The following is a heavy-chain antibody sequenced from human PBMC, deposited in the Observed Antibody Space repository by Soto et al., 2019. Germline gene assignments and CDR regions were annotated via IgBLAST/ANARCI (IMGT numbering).Heavy chain of an antibody. V-gene: IGHV4-4*07. J-gene: IGHJ6*02. CDR1: GGSIRSYY. CDR2: IYTSGTT. D-gene: IGHD1-26*01. CDR3: AREGASGFGMDV. Sequence: SETLSLTCTVSGGSIRSYYWSWIRQPAGKALEWAGRIYTSGTTNYNPSLKSRVTILLDTSKNQFSLKLSSVTAADTAVYYCAREGASGFGMDVWGQGTTVTVSS.